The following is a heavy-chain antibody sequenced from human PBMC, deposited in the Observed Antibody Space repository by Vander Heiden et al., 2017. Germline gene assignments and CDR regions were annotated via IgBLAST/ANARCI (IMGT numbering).Heavy chain of an antibody. CDR3: ARVRISTSPFDY. D-gene: IGHD2-2*01. CDR2: ISSSSSYI. Sequence: EVQLVESGGGLVKPGGSRRLSGAASGFPFSSYSMNWVRQAPGKGLEWVSSISSSSSYIYYADSVKGRFTISRDNAKNSLYLQMNSLRAEDTAVYYCARVRISTSPFDYWGQGTLVTVSS. J-gene: IGHJ4*02. CDR1: GFPFSSYS. V-gene: IGHV3-21*01.